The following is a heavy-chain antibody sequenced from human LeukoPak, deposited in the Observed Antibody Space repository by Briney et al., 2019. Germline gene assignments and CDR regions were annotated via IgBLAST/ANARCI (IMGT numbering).Heavy chain of an antibody. D-gene: IGHD5-12*01. V-gene: IGHV3-74*01. J-gene: IGHJ4*02. CDR3: ATFVDISTYYFDY. CDR2: LNSDGSAT. Sequence: GSLRLSCAASGFTFSSYWMHWVRQAPGKGLVWVSRLNSDGSATTYADSVKGRFTISRDNAKNTLYLQMNSLRAEDTAVYYCATFVDISTYYFDYWGQGTLVTVSS. CDR1: GFTFSSYW.